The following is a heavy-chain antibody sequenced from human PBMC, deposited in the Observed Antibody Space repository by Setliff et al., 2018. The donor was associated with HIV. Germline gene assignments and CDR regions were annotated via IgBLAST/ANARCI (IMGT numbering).Heavy chain of an antibody. CDR2: INPNSGGT. CDR1: GYTFTRYG. V-gene: IGHV1-2*02. CDR3: TRDHQFVETYPDW. J-gene: IGHJ4*02. Sequence: GASVKVSCKVSGYTFTRYGITWVRQALGQGLEWMGWINPNSGGTNYAQKFQGRVTMTRDTSISTAYMELSRLRSDDTAVYYCTRDHQFVETYPDWWGQGTLVTVSS. D-gene: IGHD2-21*01.